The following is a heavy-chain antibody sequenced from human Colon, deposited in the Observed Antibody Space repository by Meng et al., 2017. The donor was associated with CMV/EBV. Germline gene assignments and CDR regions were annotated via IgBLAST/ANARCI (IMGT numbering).Heavy chain of an antibody. J-gene: IGHJ3*02. D-gene: IGHD2-2*01. V-gene: IGHV4-59*01. CDR1: GGSISSYY. CDR3: ARDRECSSTSCYSWYAFDI. CDR2: IYYSGST. Sequence: GSLRLSCTVSGGSISSYYWSWIRQPPGKGLEWIGYIYYSGSTNYNPSLKSRVTISVDTSKNQFSLKLSSVTAADTAVYYCARDRECSSTSCYSWYAFDIWGQGTMVTVSS.